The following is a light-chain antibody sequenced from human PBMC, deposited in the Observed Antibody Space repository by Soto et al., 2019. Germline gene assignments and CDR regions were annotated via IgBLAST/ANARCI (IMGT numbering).Light chain of an antibody. J-gene: IGLJ2*01. Sequence: HCALTQPASVSGSPGQSITISCTATSSDVGDYNYVSWYQQHPGKAPKLMIYDVSNRPSGVSNRFSGSKSGNTASLTISGLQAEDEADYYCTSYTSGSTLVVFGGGTKVTVL. CDR3: TSYTSGSTLVV. CDR2: DVS. CDR1: SSDVGDYNY. V-gene: IGLV2-14*01.